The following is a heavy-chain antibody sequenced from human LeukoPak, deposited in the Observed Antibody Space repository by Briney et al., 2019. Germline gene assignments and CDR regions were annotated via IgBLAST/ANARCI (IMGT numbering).Heavy chain of an antibody. CDR2: INHSGST. Sequence: KPSETLSLTCAVYGGSFSGYYWSWIRQPPGKGLEWIGEINHSGSTNYNPSLKSRVTISVDTSKNQFSLKLSSVTAADTAVYYCARRLLAVAGTGHDFDYWGQGTLVTVSS. CDR3: ARRLLAVAGTGHDFDY. V-gene: IGHV4-34*01. D-gene: IGHD6-19*01. CDR1: GGSFSGYY. J-gene: IGHJ4*02.